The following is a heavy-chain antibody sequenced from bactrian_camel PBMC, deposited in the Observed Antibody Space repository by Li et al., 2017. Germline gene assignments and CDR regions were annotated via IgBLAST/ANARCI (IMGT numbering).Heavy chain of an antibody. D-gene: IGHD6*01. CDR1: GFTFSSYD. CDR2: IDREGGST. V-gene: IGHV3S40*01. J-gene: IGHJ4*01. Sequence: DVQLVESGGGLVQPGGSPRLSCAASGFTFSSYDMSWVRQAPGKGLEWVSGIDREGGSTYYADSVKGRFTISRDDAKNTLYLQLNSLKTEDTAIYYCAKAIAGFFEHDYWGQGTQVTVS. CDR3: AKAIAGFFEHDY.